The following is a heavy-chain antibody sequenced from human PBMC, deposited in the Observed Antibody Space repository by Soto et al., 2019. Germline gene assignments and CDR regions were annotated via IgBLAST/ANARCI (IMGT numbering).Heavy chain of an antibody. Sequence: QVQLQESGPGLVKPSGTLSLTCAVSGGSISSSNWWSWVRQPPGKGLEWIGEIYHSGSTNYNPSLKCRVTISVDKSKNQFSLKLSSVTAADTAVYYCARDPPLESTTEVGRYGMDVWGQGTTVTVSS. J-gene: IGHJ6*02. D-gene: IGHD1-1*01. CDR2: IYHSGST. CDR3: ARDPPLESTTEVGRYGMDV. CDR1: GGSISSSNW. V-gene: IGHV4-4*02.